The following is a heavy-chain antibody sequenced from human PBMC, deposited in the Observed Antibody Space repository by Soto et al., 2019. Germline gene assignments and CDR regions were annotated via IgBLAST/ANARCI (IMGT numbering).Heavy chain of an antibody. CDR1: GFTFSSYA. D-gene: IGHD6-13*01. CDR3: ARDLGAKDRRTSPRKAAAGLGVHY. CDR2: ISYDGSNK. Sequence: GGSLRLSCAASGFTFSSYAMHWVRQAPGKGLEWVAVISYDGSNKYYADSVKGRFTISRDNSKNTLYLQMNSLRAEDTAVYYCARDLGAKDRRTSPRKAAAGLGVHYWGQGTLVTVSS. J-gene: IGHJ4*02. V-gene: IGHV3-30-3*01.